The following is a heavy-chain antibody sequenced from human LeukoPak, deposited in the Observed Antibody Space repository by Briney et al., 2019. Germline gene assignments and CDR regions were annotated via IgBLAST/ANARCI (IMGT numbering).Heavy chain of an antibody. CDR1: GGSFSGYY. D-gene: IGHD1-1*01. CDR2: INHSGST. V-gene: IGHV4-34*01. Sequence: SETLSLTCAVYGGSFSGYYWSWIRQPPGKGLEWIGEINHSGSTNYNPSLKSRVTISVDTSKNQFSLKLSSVTAADTAVYYCARRTGTTISRAFDIWGQGTMVTVSS. CDR3: ARRTGTTISRAFDI. J-gene: IGHJ3*02.